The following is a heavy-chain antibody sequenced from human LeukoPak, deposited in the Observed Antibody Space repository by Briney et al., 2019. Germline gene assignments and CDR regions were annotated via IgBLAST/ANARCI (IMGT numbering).Heavy chain of an antibody. J-gene: IGHJ6*03. CDR1: GFTFSDYY. D-gene: IGHD3-16*01. V-gene: IGHV3-11*01. Sequence: GGPLRLSCAASGFTFSDYYMSWIRQAPGKGLECVSYISSSGTTIYYVDSVKGRFTISRDNAKNSLYLQMNSLRAEDTAVYYCARGGSPIDYYYYYMDVWGKGTTVTVSS. CDR3: ARGGSPIDYYYYYMDV. CDR2: ISSSGTTI.